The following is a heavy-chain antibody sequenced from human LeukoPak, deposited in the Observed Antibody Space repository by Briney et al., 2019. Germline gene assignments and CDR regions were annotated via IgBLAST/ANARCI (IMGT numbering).Heavy chain of an antibody. V-gene: IGHV1-3*01. J-gene: IGHJ4*02. D-gene: IGHD3-22*01. CDR1: GYTFTSYA. CDR2: INAGNGNT. Sequence: ASVKVSCKASGYTFTSYAMHWVRQAPGQRLEWMGWINAGNGNTKYSQKFQGRVAITRDTSASTAYMELSSLRSEDTAVYYCARDAIVAPLGYWGQGTLISVSS. CDR3: ARDAIVAPLGY.